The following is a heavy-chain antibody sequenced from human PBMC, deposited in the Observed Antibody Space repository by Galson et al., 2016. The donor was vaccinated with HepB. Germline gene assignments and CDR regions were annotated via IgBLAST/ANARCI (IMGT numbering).Heavy chain of an antibody. J-gene: IGHJ4*02. CDR2: ISSSGRTI. CDR3: ARDKGTDTADQTADY. Sequence: SLRLSCAASGFSFNDYYMNWIRQAPGKGLVWVSYISSSGRTIYYADSVKGRFTISRDNAKNSLYLQMNSLRAEDAAVYYCARDKGTDTADQTADYWGQGTLVTVSS. D-gene: IGHD5-18*01. V-gene: IGHV3-11*01. CDR1: GFSFNDYY.